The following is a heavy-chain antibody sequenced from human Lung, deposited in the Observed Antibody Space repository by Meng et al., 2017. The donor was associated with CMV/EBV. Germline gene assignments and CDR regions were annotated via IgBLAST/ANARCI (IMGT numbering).Heavy chain of an antibody. Sequence: GGSLRLSCAASGFNFRIYGMHWVRQLPGKGLEWVAFIRYDEKTKYYADSVKGRFTISRDNSKNTLYLQMNSLRAEDTAVYYCAKRGDSSGTYAMDVWGQGTXVTVSS. CDR2: IRYDEKTK. D-gene: IGHD3-22*01. V-gene: IGHV3-30*02. CDR3: AKRGDSSGTYAMDV. CDR1: GFNFRIYG. J-gene: IGHJ6*02.